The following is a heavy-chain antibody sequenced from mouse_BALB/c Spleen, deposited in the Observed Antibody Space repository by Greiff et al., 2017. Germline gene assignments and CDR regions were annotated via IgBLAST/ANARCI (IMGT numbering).Heavy chain of an antibody. J-gene: IGHJ3*01. CDR3: NAAYYDNYGAY. CDR1: GFNIKDYY. D-gene: IGHD2-1*01. Sequence: VQLQQSGAELVRSGASVKLSCTASGFNIKDYYMHWVKQRPEQGLEWIGWIDPENGDTEYAPKFQGKATMTADTSSNTAYLQLSSLTSEDTAVYYCNAAYYDNYGAYWGQGTLVTVSA. V-gene: IGHV14-4*02. CDR2: IDPENGDT.